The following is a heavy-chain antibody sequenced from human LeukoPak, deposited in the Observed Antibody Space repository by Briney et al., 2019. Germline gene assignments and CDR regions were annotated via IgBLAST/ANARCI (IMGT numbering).Heavy chain of an antibody. V-gene: IGHV4-4*07. D-gene: IGHD5-12*01. CDR1: GGSISSYY. J-gene: IGHJ4*02. CDR3: ARVYXGYDLPGSXXNYYFDY. CDR2: FYSGGST. Sequence: SETLSLTCTVSGGSISSYYWSWIRQPAGKGLEWIGRFYSGGSTDYNPSLKSRVTMSVDTSKNQFSLKLSSVTAADTAVYYCARVYXGYDLPGSXXNYYFDYWGQGTLATVSS.